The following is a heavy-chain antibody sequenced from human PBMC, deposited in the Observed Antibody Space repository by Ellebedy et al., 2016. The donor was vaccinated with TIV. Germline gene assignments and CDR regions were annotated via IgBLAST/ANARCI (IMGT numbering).Heavy chain of an antibody. CDR3: ARGTSIAAGAL. J-gene: IGHJ4*02. CDR1: GGSISTIRYY. CDR2: IHYSGRT. Sequence: MPGGSLRPSCTVPGGSISTIRYYWGWNRQSPGKGLEWIGNIHYSGRTDYTPSLKSRVTISVDTSKNQFSLELRSVNAADTAGDFCARGTSIAAGALWGPGILVTVSS. V-gene: IGHV4-39*01. D-gene: IGHD6-13*01.